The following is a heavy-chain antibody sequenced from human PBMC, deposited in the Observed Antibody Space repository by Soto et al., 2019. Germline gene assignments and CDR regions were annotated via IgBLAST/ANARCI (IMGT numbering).Heavy chain of an antibody. CDR1: GGSIRSGGYY. D-gene: IGHD6-13*01. J-gene: IGHJ6*02. V-gene: IGHV4-31*03. Sequence: PSETLSLTCTVSGGSIRSGGYYWSWVRQSPRRGLEWIGNIYYSGSTHYNPSLKSRLTISVDTSKNQFSLNLSSVTAADTAVYYCARDRLMAAAGTARHYFGLDVWGQGTTVTSP. CDR2: IYYSGST. CDR3: ARDRLMAAAGTARHYFGLDV.